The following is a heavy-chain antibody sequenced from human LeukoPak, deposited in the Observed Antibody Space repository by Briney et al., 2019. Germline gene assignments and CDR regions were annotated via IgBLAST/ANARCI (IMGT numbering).Heavy chain of an antibody. Sequence: GRSLRLSCAASGFTFSRYGMHWVRQAPGKGLDWVAVISYDGSTKYYADSVKGRFTISRDNSKNTLHLQMNSLRAEDTAVYYCARGAANWNFFDYWGQGTLVTVSS. D-gene: IGHD1-1*01. CDR1: GFTFSRYG. CDR2: ISYDGSTK. V-gene: IGHV3-30*03. CDR3: ARGAANWNFFDY. J-gene: IGHJ4*02.